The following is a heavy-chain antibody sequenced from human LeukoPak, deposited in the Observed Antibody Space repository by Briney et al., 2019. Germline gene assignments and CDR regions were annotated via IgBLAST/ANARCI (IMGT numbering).Heavy chain of an antibody. J-gene: IGHJ4*02. CDR2: ISSSGSTI. CDR3: ARDPPTVTLDY. Sequence: GGSLRLSCAASGFTFSDYYMSWIRQAPGKGLEWVSYISSSGSTIYYADSVKGRFTISRDNAKNSLYLQVNSLRAEDTVVYYCARDPPTVTLDYWGQGTLVTVSS. V-gene: IGHV3-11*04. CDR1: GFTFSDYY. D-gene: IGHD4-17*01.